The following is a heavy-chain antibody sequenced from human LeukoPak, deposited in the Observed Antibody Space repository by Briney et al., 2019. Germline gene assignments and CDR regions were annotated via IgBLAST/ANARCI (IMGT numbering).Heavy chain of an antibody. J-gene: IGHJ5*02. CDR3: SKSAVPNWIDR. CDR1: GVSISTTAYY. V-gene: IGHV4-39*01. CDR2: IYYSGDT. Sequence: SETLSLTCTVSGVSISTTAYYWGWIRQPPGKGLEWIGSIYYSGDTYYNPSLKSRVTISIHTSKKQFSLRLSSVTAADTAIYYCSKSAVPNWIDRWGQGTLVTVSS.